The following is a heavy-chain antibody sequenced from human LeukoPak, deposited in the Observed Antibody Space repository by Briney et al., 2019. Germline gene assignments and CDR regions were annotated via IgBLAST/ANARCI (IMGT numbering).Heavy chain of an antibody. CDR3: ASSGGYSYEDDAFDI. V-gene: IGHV3-74*01. CDR1: GFTFSSYW. CDR2: INSDGSST. J-gene: IGHJ3*02. D-gene: IGHD5-18*01. Sequence: GGSLRLSCAASGFTFSSYWMHWVRQAPGKGLVWVSRINSDGSSTSYADSVKGRFTISRDNAKNTLYLQMNSLRAEDTAVYYCASSGGYSYEDDAFDIWGQGTMVTVSS.